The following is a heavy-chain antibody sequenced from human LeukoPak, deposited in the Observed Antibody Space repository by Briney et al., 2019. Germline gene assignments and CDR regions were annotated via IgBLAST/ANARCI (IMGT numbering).Heavy chain of an antibody. J-gene: IGHJ4*02. CDR1: GYTFTSYG. D-gene: IGHD1-26*01. Sequence: ASVKVSCKASGYTFTSYGISWVRQAPGQGLEWMGWISAYNGNTNYAQKLQGRVTMTTDTSTSTAYMELRSLRSDDTAVYYCARDKVEGYSGSYFRPYYFDYWGQGTLVTVSS. CDR2: ISAYNGNT. V-gene: IGHV1-18*01. CDR3: ARDKVEGYSGSYFRPYYFDY.